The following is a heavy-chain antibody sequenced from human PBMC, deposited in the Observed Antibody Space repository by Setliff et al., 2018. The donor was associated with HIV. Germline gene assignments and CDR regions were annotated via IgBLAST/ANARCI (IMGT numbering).Heavy chain of an antibody. J-gene: IGHJ4*02. CDR3: XRFXXXXXD. CDR2: IYYSGDS. Sequence: SSETLSLTCTVCGASITSSYWTWIRQSPGRGLEYLGYIYYSGDSNYSPSLKSRLRMSLDASTSQFSLXLXSLTAADTAXXXXXRFXXXXXDWGRGXXXTVXS. CDR1: GASITSSY. V-gene: IGHV4-59*08.